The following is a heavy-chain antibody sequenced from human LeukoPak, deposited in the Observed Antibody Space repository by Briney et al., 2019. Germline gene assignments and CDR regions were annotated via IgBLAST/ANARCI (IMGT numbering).Heavy chain of an antibody. CDR1: GASISSYY. Sequence: SETLSLTCTGSGASISSYYWSWIRQPAGKGLEWIGRIYTSGSTNYNPSLTSRVTISVDTSKNQFSLKLSSVTAAHTPVYYCARASMVRGPNWFDPWGQGTLVTVSS. CDR3: ARASMVRGPNWFDP. D-gene: IGHD3-10*01. V-gene: IGHV4-4*07. CDR2: IYTSGST. J-gene: IGHJ5*02.